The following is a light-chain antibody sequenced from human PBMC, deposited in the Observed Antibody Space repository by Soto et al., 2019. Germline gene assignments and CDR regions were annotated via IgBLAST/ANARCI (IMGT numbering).Light chain of an antibody. CDR3: QLYNNWPALT. CDR2: GAS. CDR1: QSVSSN. V-gene: IGKV3-15*01. J-gene: IGKJ4*01. Sequence: EIVMTQSPATLSVSPGERATLSCRASQSVSSNLAWYQQKPGQAPRLLIYGASTRATGIPARFSGSGSGTEFTLTISSLQSEDFAVYYCQLYNNWPALTFGGGTKVDIK.